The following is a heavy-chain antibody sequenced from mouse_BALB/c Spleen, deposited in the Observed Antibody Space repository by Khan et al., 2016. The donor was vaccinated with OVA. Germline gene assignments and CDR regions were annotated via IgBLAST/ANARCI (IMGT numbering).Heavy chain of an antibody. J-gene: IGHJ3*01. V-gene: IGHV9-3-1*01. CDR2: INTYIGEP. Sequence: QVQLKQSGPELKKPGETVKISCKTSGYTFTDYGMNWVKQAPGKGLKWMGYINTYIGEPTYADDFKGRFAFSLETSASTAYLQINNLKNEDTATYFCSRSPTWFAYWGQGTLVTVSA. CDR3: SRSPTWFAY. CDR1: GYTFTDYG.